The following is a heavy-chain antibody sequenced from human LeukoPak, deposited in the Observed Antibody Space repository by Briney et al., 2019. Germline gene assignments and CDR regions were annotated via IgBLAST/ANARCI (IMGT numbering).Heavy chain of an antibody. CDR2: ISAYNGNT. V-gene: IGHV1-18*01. D-gene: IGHD3-3*01. Sequence: ASVKVSCKASGYTFTSYGISWVRQAPGQGLEWMGWISAYNGNTNYAQKLQGRVTMTTDTSTSTAYMELSSLRSEDTAVYYCAREKPSNTYYDFWSGYPGEYYFDYWGQGTLVTVSS. CDR3: AREKPSNTYYDFWSGYPGEYYFDY. CDR1: GYTFTSYG. J-gene: IGHJ4*02.